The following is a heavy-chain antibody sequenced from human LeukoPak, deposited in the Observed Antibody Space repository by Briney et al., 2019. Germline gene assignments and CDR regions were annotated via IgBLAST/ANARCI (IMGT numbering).Heavy chain of an antibody. CDR3: ARSAGYSYGPLPDY. CDR1: GYTFTGYY. CDR2: INPNSGGT. D-gene: IGHD5-18*01. Sequence: ASVKVSCKASGYTFTGYYMHWVRQAPGQGLGWMGWINPNSGGTNYAQKFQGRVTMTRDTSSSTAYMELSRLRSDDTAVYYCARSAGYSYGPLPDYWGQGALVTVSS. J-gene: IGHJ4*02. V-gene: IGHV1-2*02.